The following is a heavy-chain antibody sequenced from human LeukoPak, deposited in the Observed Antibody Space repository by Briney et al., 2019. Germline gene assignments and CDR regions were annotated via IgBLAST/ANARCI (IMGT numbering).Heavy chain of an antibody. CDR2: IYTSGST. CDR3: ARLGYYGSGRYYFDY. CDR1: GGSISSGSYY. J-gene: IGHJ4*02. Sequence: PSETLSLTCTVSGGSISSGSYYWSWIRQPAGKGLEWIGRIYTSGSTNYNPSLKSRVTISVDKSKNQFSLKLSSVTAADTAVYYCARLGYYGSGRYYFDYWGQGTLVTVSS. D-gene: IGHD3-10*01. V-gene: IGHV4-61*02.